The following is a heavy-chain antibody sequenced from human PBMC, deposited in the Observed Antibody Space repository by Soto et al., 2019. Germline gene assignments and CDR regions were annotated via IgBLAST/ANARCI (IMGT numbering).Heavy chain of an antibody. D-gene: IGHD3-22*01. CDR2: IIPIFGTA. V-gene: IGHV1-69*01. CDR1: GGPFSSYA. CDR3: AREGLGYYESSGSLVGGVDY. Sequence: SVQVSCTASGGPFSSYAISCVRQAPGQGLEWMGGIIPIFGTANYAQKFQGRVTITADESTSTAYMELSSLRSEDTAGDYCAREGLGYYESSGSLVGGVDYGGQ. J-gene: IGHJ4*01.